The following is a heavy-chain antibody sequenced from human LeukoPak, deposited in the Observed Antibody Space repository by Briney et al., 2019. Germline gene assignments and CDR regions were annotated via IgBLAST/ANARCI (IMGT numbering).Heavy chain of an antibody. J-gene: IGHJ4*02. CDR1: GGSISSYY. D-gene: IGHD3-3*01. V-gene: IGHV4-59*01. CDR2: IYYSGST. CDR3: ARVRTYYDFWSGYSEADYFDY. Sequence: SETLSLTCTVSGGSISSYYWSWIRQPPGKGLEWIGYIYYSGSTNYNPSLKSRVTISVDTSKNQFSLKLSSVTAADTAVYYCARVRTYYDFWSGYSEADYFDYWGQGTLVTVSS.